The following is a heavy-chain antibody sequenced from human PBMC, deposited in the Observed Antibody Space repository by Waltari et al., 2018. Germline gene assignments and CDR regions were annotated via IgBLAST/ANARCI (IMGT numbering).Heavy chain of an antibody. V-gene: IGHV4-38-2*01. J-gene: IGHJ4*02. CDR2: IYHRGGT. CDR3: ARHEIMSDFWSGYYSTWFDY. D-gene: IGHD3-3*01. Sequence: QVQLQESGPGLVKPSETLSLTCAVSGYSISSGYSWGWIRQPPGKGREWIGSIYHRGGTYYNPSLKSRVTISVDTSKNQFFLKLSSVTAADTAVYYCARHEIMSDFWSGYYSTWFDYWGQGTLVTVSS. CDR1: GYSISSGYS.